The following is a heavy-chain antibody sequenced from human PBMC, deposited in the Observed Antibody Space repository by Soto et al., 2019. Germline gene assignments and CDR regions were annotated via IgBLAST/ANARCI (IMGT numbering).Heavy chain of an antibody. J-gene: IGHJ4*02. CDR3: ARHYCSAGNCYYFDY. Sequence: SETLSLTCTVSGGSISSYYWSCIRQPPGKGLEWIGYIYYSGSTNYNPSLKSRVTISVDTSKNQFSLKLSSVTAADTAVYYCARHYCSAGNCYYFDYWGQGALVTVSS. D-gene: IGHD2-15*01. CDR2: IYYSGST. CDR1: GGSISSYY. V-gene: IGHV4-59*08.